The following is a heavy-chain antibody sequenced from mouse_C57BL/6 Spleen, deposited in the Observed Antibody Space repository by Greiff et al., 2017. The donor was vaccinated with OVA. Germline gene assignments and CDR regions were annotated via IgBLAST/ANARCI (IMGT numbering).Heavy chain of an antibody. CDR1: GYSFTSYY. CDR3: AGGIITTVVATDFDY. Sequence: VQLQQSGPELVKPGASVKISCKASGYSFTSYYIHWVKQRPGQGLEWIGWIYPGSGNTKYNEKFKGKATLTADTSSSTAYMQLSSLTSEDSAVYYCAGGIITTVVATDFDYWGQGTTLTVSS. V-gene: IGHV1-66*01. J-gene: IGHJ2*01. D-gene: IGHD1-1*01. CDR2: IYPGSGNT.